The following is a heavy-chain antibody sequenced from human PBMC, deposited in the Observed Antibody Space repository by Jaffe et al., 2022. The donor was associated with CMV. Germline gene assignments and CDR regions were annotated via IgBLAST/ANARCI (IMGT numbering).Heavy chain of an antibody. V-gene: IGHV1-69*01. CDR2: IIPIFGTA. CDR3: ASGTSSLLRFLEWYPYY. CDR1: GGTFSSYA. Sequence: QVQLVQSGAEVKKPGSSVKVSCKASGGTFSSYAISWVRQAPGQGLEWMGGIIPIFGTANYAQKFQGRVTITADESTSTAYMELSSLRSEDTAVYYCASGTSSLLRFLEWYPYYWGQGTLVTVSS. J-gene: IGHJ4*02. D-gene: IGHD3-3*01.